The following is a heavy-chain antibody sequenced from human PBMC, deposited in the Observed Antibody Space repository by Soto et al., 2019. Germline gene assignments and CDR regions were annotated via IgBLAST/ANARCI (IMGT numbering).Heavy chain of an antibody. J-gene: IGHJ6*02. CDR1: GFTFSSFH. D-gene: IGHD3-22*01. Sequence: PGGSLRLSCAASGFTFSSFHMNWVRQAPGRGLEWVAYITSSSDTIYYSDSVKGQFTISRDNGKNSLFLQMNSLRDEDTAVYYCARVVVVIPPGYYYAMDVWGQGTTVTVSS. V-gene: IGHV3-48*02. CDR2: ITSSSDTI. CDR3: ARVVVVIPPGYYYAMDV.